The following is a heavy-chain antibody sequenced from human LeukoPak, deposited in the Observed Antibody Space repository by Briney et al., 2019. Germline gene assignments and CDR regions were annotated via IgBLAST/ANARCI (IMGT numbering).Heavy chain of an antibody. CDR2: VHTSGST. V-gene: IGHV4-61*02. CDR1: GGSISSGSYY. J-gene: IGHJ5*02. CDR3: ASSAYTGSIYFDP. Sequence: SQTLSLNCTVSGGSISSGSYYWSWIRQPAGKGLEWVGRVHTSGSTNYNPSLKSRVTISLDTSKNQFSLELRSVTAADTAVYYCASSAYTGSIYFDPWGQGTLVTVSS. D-gene: IGHD6-25*01.